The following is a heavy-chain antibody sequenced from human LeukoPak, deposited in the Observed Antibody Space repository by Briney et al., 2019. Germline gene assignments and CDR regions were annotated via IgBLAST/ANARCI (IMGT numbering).Heavy chain of an antibody. D-gene: IGHD3-22*01. V-gene: IGHV4-38-2*01. CDR1: GYSISSGYD. J-gene: IGHJ3*02. CDR3: ARIGYYYDSTGYSHDAFDI. CDR2: IYHSGST. Sequence: SETLSLTCAVSGYSISSGYDWGWIRQPPGKGLEWIGSIYHSGSTYYNPSLRSRVTISVDTSKNQFSLKLSSVTAADTAVYYCARIGYYYDSTGYSHDAFDIWGQGTMVTVSS.